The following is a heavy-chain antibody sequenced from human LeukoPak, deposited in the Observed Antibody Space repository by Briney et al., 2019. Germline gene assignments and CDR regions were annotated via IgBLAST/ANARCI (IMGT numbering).Heavy chain of an antibody. CDR2: IYCSGST. V-gene: IGHV4-39*07. CDR3: ARNGFGELLAENLWFDP. J-gene: IGHJ5*02. Sequence: PSETLSLTCTVSGGSISSSSYYWGWIRQPPGKGLEWIGSIYCSGSTYYNPSLKSRVTISVDTSKNQFSLKLSSVTAADTAVYYCARNGFGELLAENLWFDPWGQGTLVTVSS. D-gene: IGHD3-10*01. CDR1: GGSISSSSYY.